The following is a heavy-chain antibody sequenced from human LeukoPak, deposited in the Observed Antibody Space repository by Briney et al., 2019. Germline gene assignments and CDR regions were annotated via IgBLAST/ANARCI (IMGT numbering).Heavy chain of an antibody. CDR2: IYSGGST. D-gene: IGHD6-13*01. CDR1: GFTVSSNY. Sequence: PGGSLRLSCAASGFTVSSNYMSWVRQAPGKGLEWVSVIYSGGSTYYADSVKGRFTISRDNSKNTLYLQMNSLRAEDTAVYYCARLGSSSWPDAFDIWGQGTMVTVSS. CDR3: ARLGSSSWPDAFDI. J-gene: IGHJ3*02. V-gene: IGHV3-66*01.